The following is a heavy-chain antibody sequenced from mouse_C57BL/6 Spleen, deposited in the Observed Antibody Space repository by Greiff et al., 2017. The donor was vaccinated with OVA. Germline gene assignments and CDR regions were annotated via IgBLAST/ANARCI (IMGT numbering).Heavy chain of an antibody. V-gene: IGHV1-61*01. D-gene: IGHD1-1*01. J-gene: IGHJ3*01. CDR1: GYTFTSYW. CDR3: ARSYSTTGAY. CDR2: IYPSDSET. Sequence: QVQLQQSGAELVRPGSSVKLSCKASGYTFTSYWMDWVKQRPGQGLEWIGNIYPSDSETHYNQKFKDKATLTVDKSSSTAYMQLSSLTSEDSAVYYCARSYSTTGAYWGQGTLVTVSA.